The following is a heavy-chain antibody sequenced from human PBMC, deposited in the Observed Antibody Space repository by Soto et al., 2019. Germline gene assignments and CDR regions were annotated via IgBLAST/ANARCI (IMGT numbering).Heavy chain of an antibody. J-gene: IGHJ4*02. CDR1: GVSISYGGFS. CDR3: VIGGGYNAFDY. Sequence: SETLSLTCPVFGVSISYGGFSRSWFRQSPGKVVEWIGYINHFESTYFHPYFKSRLTMAIDWRRNMFFLNLSSVTAADMAVYCCVIGGGYNAFDYWGQGVPVTVSS. D-gene: IGHD2-15*01. CDR2: INHFEST. V-gene: IGHV4-30-2*06.